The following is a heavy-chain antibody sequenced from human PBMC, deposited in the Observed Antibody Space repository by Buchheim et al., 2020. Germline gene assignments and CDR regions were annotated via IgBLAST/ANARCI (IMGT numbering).Heavy chain of an antibody. CDR2: INHSGST. J-gene: IGHJ6*02. D-gene: IGHD1-1*01. CDR1: GGSFSGYY. CDR3: ARGRSNWKLGYYYYGMDV. V-gene: IGHV4-34*01. Sequence: QVQLQPWGAGLLKPSETLSLTCAVYGGSFSGYYWSWIRQPPGKGLEWIGEINHSGSTNYNPSLKSRVTISVDTSKNQFSLKLSSVTAADTAVYYWARGRSNWKLGYYYYGMDVWGQGTT.